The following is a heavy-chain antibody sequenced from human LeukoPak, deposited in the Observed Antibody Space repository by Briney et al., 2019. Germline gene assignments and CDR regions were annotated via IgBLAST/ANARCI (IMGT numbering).Heavy chain of an antibody. CDR2: IYYSGST. J-gene: IGHJ4*02. CDR1: GGSFSGYY. CDR3: ARRSYNSPFRY. Sequence: SETLSLTCAVYGGSFSGYYWSWIRQPPGKGLEWIGYIYYSGSTYYNPSLKSRVTISVDTSKNQFSLNLRSVTAADTAVYYCARRSYNSPFRYWGQGTPVTVSS. V-gene: IGHV4-34*11. D-gene: IGHD5-24*01.